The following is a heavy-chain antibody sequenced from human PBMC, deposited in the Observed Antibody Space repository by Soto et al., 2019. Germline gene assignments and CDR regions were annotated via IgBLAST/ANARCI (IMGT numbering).Heavy chain of an antibody. Sequence: SETLSLTCTVSGGSVSRIVFYWGWIRHPPGKGLEWIGSIYYSGNTHYNPSLKSRVTISIDTSKNQFSLKLNFMTAADTAVYYCARHKEHFDSSGSPWGQGTRVTVS. CDR1: GGSVSRIVFY. CDR2: IYYSGNT. D-gene: IGHD3-22*01. CDR3: ARHKEHFDSSGSP. V-gene: IGHV4-39*01. J-gene: IGHJ5*02.